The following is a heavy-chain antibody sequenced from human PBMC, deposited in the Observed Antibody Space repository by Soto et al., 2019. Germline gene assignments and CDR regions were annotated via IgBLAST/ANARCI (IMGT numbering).Heavy chain of an antibody. Sequence: GESLKISCKGSGYSFTSYWISWVRRMPGKGLEWMGRIDPSDSYTNYSPSFQGHVTISADKSISTAYLQWSSLKASDTAMYYCARRPNYYDSSGYGAFDIWGQGTMVTVSS. CDR3: ARRPNYYDSSGYGAFDI. J-gene: IGHJ3*02. V-gene: IGHV5-10-1*01. CDR2: IDPSDSYT. D-gene: IGHD3-22*01. CDR1: GYSFTSYW.